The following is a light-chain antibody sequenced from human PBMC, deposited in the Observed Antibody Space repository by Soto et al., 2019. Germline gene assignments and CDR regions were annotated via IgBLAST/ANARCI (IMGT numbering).Light chain of an antibody. J-gene: IGKJ4*01. CDR2: AAS. CDR1: QSISNY. Sequence: DIQMTQSPSSLSASVGDRVTITCRASQSISNYLNWYQQKPGKAPKLLINAASSLQSGVPSRFSGTGSATDFTLTIISLQPEDFASYYCQQSYSTLALTFGGGTKVEIK. CDR3: QQSYSTLALT. V-gene: IGKV1-39*01.